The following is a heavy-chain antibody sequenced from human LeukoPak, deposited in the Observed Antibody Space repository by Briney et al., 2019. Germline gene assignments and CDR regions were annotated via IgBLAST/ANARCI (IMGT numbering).Heavy chain of an antibody. CDR3: ARDPSGYFNY. D-gene: IGHD3-22*01. J-gene: IGHJ4*02. Sequence: SETLSLTCNVTGGSVSSGSYYWSWIRQPPGKGLEWIGYVYNSGSTNYNAALKSRVTISADTSKNQFSLKLGSVTTADTAKYYCARDPSGYFNYWGQGILVTVSS. CDR2: VYNSGST. V-gene: IGHV4-61*01. CDR1: GGSVSSGSYY.